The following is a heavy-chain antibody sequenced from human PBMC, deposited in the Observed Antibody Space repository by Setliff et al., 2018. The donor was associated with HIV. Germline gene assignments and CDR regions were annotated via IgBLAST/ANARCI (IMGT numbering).Heavy chain of an antibody. Sequence: SETLSLTCAVYGETFSGFYWSWTRQPPGKELQWIGEVSYSGITTYNPSLKSRATILADTSKNQFSLKLASVTAADTAMYYCARTRALNSSNWNPFDFWGQGTLVTVSS. CDR3: ARTRALNSSNWNPFDF. J-gene: IGHJ4*02. V-gene: IGHV4-34*01. D-gene: IGHD6-13*01. CDR2: VSYSGIT. CDR1: GETFSGFY.